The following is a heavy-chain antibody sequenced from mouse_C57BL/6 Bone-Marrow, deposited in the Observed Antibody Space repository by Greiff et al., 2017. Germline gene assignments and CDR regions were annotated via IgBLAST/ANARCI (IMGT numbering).Heavy chain of an antibody. CDR2: IDPEDGET. CDR1: GFNIKDSY. CDR3: TRSLIYYGTNY. J-gene: IGHJ2*01. V-gene: IGHV14-2*01. D-gene: IGHD1-1*01. Sequence: VQLQQSGAELVKPGASVKLSCTASGFNIKDSYIHWVKQRTEQGLEWIGRIDPEDGETKYAPKFQDKAPITADTSSNTAYLQLSSLTSEDTAVYYCTRSLIYYGTNYWGQGTTLTGSS.